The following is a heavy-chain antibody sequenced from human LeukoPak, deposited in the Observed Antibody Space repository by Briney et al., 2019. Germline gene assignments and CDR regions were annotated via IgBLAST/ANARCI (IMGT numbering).Heavy chain of an antibody. J-gene: IGHJ4*02. V-gene: IGHV4-34*01. CDR2: INHSGST. CDR3: ARGRKDIVVVPAAIFGY. D-gene: IGHD2-2*01. Sequence: SETLSLTCAVYGGSLSGYYWSWLRQPPGKGLEWIGEINHSGSTNYNPSLKSRVTISVDTTKNQSSLKLSSVTAADTAVYYCARGRKDIVVVPAAIFGYWGQGTLVTVSS. CDR1: GGSLSGYY.